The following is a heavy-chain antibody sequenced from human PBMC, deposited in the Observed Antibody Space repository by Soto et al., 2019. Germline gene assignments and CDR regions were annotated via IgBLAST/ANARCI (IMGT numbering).Heavy chain of an antibody. CDR3: ARDASTWRYNWFDP. D-gene: IGHD2-2*01. CDR1: GFTFITYS. J-gene: IGHJ5*02. CDR2: ISRSSSYI. V-gene: IGHV3-21*01. Sequence: GGSLRLSCAASGFTFITYSMAWVRQAPGKGLEWVASISRSSSYIYYGGSVKGRFTISRDDAKNSLYLQMNSLRAEDTAVYYCARDASTWRYNWFDPWGQGXLVTVYS.